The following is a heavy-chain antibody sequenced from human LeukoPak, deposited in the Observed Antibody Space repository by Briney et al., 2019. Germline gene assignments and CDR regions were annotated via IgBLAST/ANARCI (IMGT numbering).Heavy chain of an antibody. CDR3: AKDIESGYCSGGSCYGGAFDI. CDR1: GFPFSTFW. V-gene: IGHV3-7*03. D-gene: IGHD2-15*01. CDR2: INQDGSEK. J-gene: IGHJ3*02. Sequence: GGSLRLSCAVSGFPFSTFWMSWVRQAPGKGLEWVANINQDGSEKYYVDSVKGRFTISRDNAKNSLYLQMNSLRAEDTALYYCAKDIESGYCSGGSCYGGAFDIWGQGTMVTVSS.